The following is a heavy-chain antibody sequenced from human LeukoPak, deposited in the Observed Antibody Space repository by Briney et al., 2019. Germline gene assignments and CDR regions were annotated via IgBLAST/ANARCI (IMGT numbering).Heavy chain of an antibody. V-gene: IGHV5-51*01. J-gene: IGHJ4*02. CDR2: IHPGDSNI. Sequence: GESLKISCQCSGYSSPRDWIAWVRQPPGKGLEWMGIIHPGDSNIVYSPFLQAQVTISADRPISTTYLQWDSLKASDTAMYYCARLTYYDPTHYFDYWGQGTLVSVSS. CDR1: GYSSPRDW. D-gene: IGHD3-22*01. CDR3: ARLTYYDPTHYFDY.